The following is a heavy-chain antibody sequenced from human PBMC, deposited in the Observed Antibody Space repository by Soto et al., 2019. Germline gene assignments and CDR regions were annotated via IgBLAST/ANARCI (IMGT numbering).Heavy chain of an antibody. V-gene: IGHV1-18*01. J-gene: IGHJ4*02. Sequence: ASVKVSCKASGYTFTSYGISWVRQAPGQGLEWMGWISAYNGNTNYAQKLQGRVTMTTDTSTSTAYMELRSLGSDDTAVYYFARDRPFEEGSSARGDFEYRGQGTLVTALL. CDR3: ARDRPFEEGSSARGDFEY. CDR2: ISAYNGNT. D-gene: IGHD6-6*01. CDR1: GYTFTSYG.